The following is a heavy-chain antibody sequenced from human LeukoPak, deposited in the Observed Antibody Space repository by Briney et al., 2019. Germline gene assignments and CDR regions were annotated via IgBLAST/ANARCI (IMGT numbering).Heavy chain of an antibody. V-gene: IGHV3-23*01. CDR2: ISSSGGST. D-gene: IGHD2-2*01. CDR3: AKGGCSSTSCSLGH. J-gene: IGHJ4*02. CDR1: DFTFSSYA. Sequence: PGGSLRLSCAASDFTFSSYAMRWVRQAPGKGLEWVSAISSSGGSTYYAGSVKGRFTISRDNSMNTLYLQMNRLRAEDTAVYYCAKGGCSSTSCSLGHWGQGTLVTVSS.